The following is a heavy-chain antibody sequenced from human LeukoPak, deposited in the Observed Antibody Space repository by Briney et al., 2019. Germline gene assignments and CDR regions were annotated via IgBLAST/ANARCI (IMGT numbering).Heavy chain of an antibody. Sequence: SVNVSCQSSGYTFTKYVINGVRQATGQELEWMGWMNPNSGNTGYAQKFQGRVTMTGNTSISTAYMELSSLRSEDTAVYYCARDLQTSGSYRSWGQGTLVTVSS. V-gene: IGHV1-8*01. CDR1: GYTFTKYV. CDR2: MNPNSGNT. D-gene: IGHD1-26*01. J-gene: IGHJ4*02. CDR3: ARDLQTSGSYRS.